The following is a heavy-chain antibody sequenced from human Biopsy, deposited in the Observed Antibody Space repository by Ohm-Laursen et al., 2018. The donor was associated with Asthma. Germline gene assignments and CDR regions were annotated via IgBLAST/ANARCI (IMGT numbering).Heavy chain of an antibody. Sequence: ASVKVSCQISGYSLTDLSMHWVRQAPGQGLEWMGGHDHEEGGTVNAWRFQGRVTMTEDTSTDNAYMELSSLSSDDTAVYYCASDFPKDYVRYNFQFWGQGTPVTVSS. D-gene: IGHD4-17*01. CDR3: ASDFPKDYVRYNFQF. CDR2: HDHEEGGT. V-gene: IGHV1-24*01. CDR1: GYSLTDLS. J-gene: IGHJ4*02.